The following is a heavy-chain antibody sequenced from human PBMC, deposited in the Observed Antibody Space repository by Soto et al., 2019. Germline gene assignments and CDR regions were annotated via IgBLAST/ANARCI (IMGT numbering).Heavy chain of an antibody. D-gene: IGHD2-8*01. Sequence: LRLSCAASGFTFSTYSMNWARQAPGKGLEWIAYISIGSTTIFYADSVKGRFTISRDNAKNSLYLQMNSLRDEDTAVYYCARDNGMAGSFDPWGQGTLVTVSS. J-gene: IGHJ5*02. CDR2: ISIGSTTI. CDR1: GFTFSTYS. CDR3: ARDNGMAGSFDP. V-gene: IGHV3-48*02.